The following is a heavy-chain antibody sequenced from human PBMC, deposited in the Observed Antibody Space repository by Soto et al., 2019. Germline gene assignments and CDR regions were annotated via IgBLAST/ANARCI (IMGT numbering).Heavy chain of an antibody. CDR1: GGSFSGYY. D-gene: IGHD7-27*01. J-gene: IGHJ4*02. V-gene: IGHV4-34*01. Sequence: QVQLQQWGAGLLKPSETLSLTCAVYGGSFSGYYWNWIRQLPGKGLEWIGEINHSGSTNYNPSLKSRVTISVDTSKNQFSLKLSSVTAADTAVYYCARGWGRIFDYWGQGTLVTVSS. CDR3: ARGWGRIFDY. CDR2: INHSGST.